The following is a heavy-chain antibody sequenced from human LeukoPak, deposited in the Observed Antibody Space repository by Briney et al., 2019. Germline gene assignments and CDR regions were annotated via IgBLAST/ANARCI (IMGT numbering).Heavy chain of an antibody. CDR1: GFTVSSNY. J-gene: IGHJ4*02. Sequence: PGGSLRLSCAASGFTVSSNYMSWVRQAPEKGLEWVSVIYSGGCTYYADSVKGRFTISRDNSKNTLYLQMNSLRAEDTAVYYCARDQKATGGGYWGQGTLVTVSS. CDR3: ARDQKATGGGY. D-gene: IGHD1-26*01. V-gene: IGHV3-66*01. CDR2: IYSGGCT.